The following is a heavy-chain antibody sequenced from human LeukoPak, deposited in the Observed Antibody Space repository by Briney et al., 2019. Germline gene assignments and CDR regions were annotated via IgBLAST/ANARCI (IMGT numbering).Heavy chain of an antibody. CDR1: GFTFSSYN. V-gene: IGHV3-21*01. D-gene: IGHD6-6*01. CDR2: ISSSSSYI. CDR3: ASNSSSSYYFDY. Sequence: NPGGSLRLSCAASGFTFSSYNMNWLRQATGKGLEWVSSISSSSSYIYYADSVKGRFTISRDNAKNSLYLQMNSLRAEDTAVYYCASNSSSSYYFDYWGQGTLVTVSS. J-gene: IGHJ4*02.